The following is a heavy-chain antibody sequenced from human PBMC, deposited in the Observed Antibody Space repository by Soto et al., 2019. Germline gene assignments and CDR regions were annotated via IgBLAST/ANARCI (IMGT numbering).Heavy chain of an antibody. J-gene: IGHJ6*01. CDR2: IVVGSGNT. CDR1: GFTFTSSA. CDR3: AADVYHDFWSGLMGMDV. V-gene: IGHV1-58*01. Sequence: SVKVSCKASGFTFTSSAVPWVRPARGQRLEWIVCIVVGSGNTNYAQKFQERVTITRDMSTSTDYMELSSLRSEDTAVYYCAADVYHDFWSGLMGMDVWG. D-gene: IGHD3-3*01.